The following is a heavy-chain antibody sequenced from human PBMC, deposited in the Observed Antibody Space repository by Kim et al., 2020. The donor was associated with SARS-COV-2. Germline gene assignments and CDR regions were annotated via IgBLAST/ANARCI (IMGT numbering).Heavy chain of an antibody. Sequence: SETLSLTCTVSGGSISSYYWSWIRQPPGKGLEWIGYIYYSGSTNYNPSLKSRVTISVDTSKNQFSLKLSSVTAADTAVYYCARGWSWSGPNMDVWGKGTT. J-gene: IGHJ6*03. V-gene: IGHV4-59*08. CDR3: ARGWSWSGPNMDV. CDR1: GGSISSYY. CDR2: IYYSGST. D-gene: IGHD3-3*01.